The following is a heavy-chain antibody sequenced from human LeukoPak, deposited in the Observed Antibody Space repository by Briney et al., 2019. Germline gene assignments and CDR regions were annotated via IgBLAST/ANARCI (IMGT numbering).Heavy chain of an antibody. CDR3: AKSAPAFDCSSTSCPIDY. Sequence: PGRSLRLSCAASGFTFSSYWMSWVRQAPGKGLEWVANIKQDGSEKYYVDSVKGRFTISRDNAKNSLYLQMNSLRAEDTAVYYCAKSAPAFDCSSTSCPIDYWGQGTLVTVSS. D-gene: IGHD2-2*01. V-gene: IGHV3-7*03. CDR1: GFTFSSYW. J-gene: IGHJ4*02. CDR2: IKQDGSEK.